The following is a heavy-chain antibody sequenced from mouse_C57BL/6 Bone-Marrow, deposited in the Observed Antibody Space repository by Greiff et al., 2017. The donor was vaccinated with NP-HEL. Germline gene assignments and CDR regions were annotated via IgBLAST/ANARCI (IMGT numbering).Heavy chain of an antibody. CDR3: ARGWLWEYFDV. J-gene: IGHJ1*03. CDR2: IYPRSGNT. D-gene: IGHD2-3*01. Sequence: VQLQQSGAELARPGASVKLSCKASGYTFTSYGISWVKQRTGQGLEWIGEIYPRSGNTYYNEKFKGKATLTADKSSSTAYMELRSLTSEDSAVYFCARGWLWEYFDVWGTGTTVTVSS. CDR1: GYTFTSYG. V-gene: IGHV1-81*01.